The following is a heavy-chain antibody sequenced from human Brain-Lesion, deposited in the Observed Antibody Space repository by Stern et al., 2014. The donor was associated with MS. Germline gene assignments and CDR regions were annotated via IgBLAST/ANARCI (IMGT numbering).Heavy chain of an antibody. J-gene: IGHJ6*02. Sequence: VQLVESGGGVVQPGRSLRLSCTASGFTLRSYGMHWVRQAPGKGLQWVPVPSYDGSNKQYADAVKGRFTSSRDNSKNTLYLHLNSLRPEDTAVYHGAKDRRGGYNYLYGMDVWGQGTTVTVSS. CDR1: GFTLRSYG. CDR2: PSYDGSNK. V-gene: IGHV3-30*18. CDR3: AKDRRGGYNYLYGMDV. D-gene: IGHD5-18*01.